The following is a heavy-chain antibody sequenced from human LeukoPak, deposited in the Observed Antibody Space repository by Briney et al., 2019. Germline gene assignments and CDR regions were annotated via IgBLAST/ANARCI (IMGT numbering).Heavy chain of an antibody. CDR2: IYYSGST. J-gene: IGHJ3*02. CDR3: ARVRPGDGYNFFDI. CDR1: GGSISSYY. Sequence: TSETLSLTCTVSGGSISSYYWSWIRQPPGKGLEWIGYIYYSGSTNYNPSLKSRVTISVDTSKNQFSLKLSSVTAADTAVYYCARVRPGDGYNFFDIWGQGTMVTVSS. V-gene: IGHV4-59*12. D-gene: IGHD5-24*01.